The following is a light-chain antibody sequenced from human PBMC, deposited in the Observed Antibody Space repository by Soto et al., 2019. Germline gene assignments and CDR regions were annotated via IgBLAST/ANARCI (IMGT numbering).Light chain of an antibody. CDR3: LQDHSFPFT. CDR2: SVS. Sequence: AIQMTQSPSSLSASVGDRVTITCRASQDIGGDLGWYQQKPGKAPELLLYSVSSLLSGVPSRFSGSGSGTDFTLTISSLQPEDSATYYCLQDHSFPFTFGPGTIVEIK. J-gene: IGKJ3*01. CDR1: QDIGGD. V-gene: IGKV1-6*01.